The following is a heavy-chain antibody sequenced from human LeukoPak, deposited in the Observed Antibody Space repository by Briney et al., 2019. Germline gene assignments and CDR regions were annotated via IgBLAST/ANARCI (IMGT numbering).Heavy chain of an antibody. Sequence: GGSLRLSCAASRFTFSSYAMSWVRQAPGKGLEWVAYIQYDGSNEQYADSVKGRFSISRDSSKNILYLQMNSLRAEDTAVYYCAKDRCSNGIGCYYYYMDVWGKGTTVTISS. V-gene: IGHV3-30*02. CDR1: RFTFSSYA. CDR2: IQYDGSNE. CDR3: AKDRCSNGIGCYYYYMDV. D-gene: IGHD2-8*01. J-gene: IGHJ6*03.